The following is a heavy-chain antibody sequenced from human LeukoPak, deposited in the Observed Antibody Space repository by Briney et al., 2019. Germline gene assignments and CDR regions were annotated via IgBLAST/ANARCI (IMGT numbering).Heavy chain of an antibody. J-gene: IGHJ3*02. D-gene: IGHD2-2*01. CDR1: GFTFSSYG. CDR3: ARPYCSSTSCYLDAFDT. CDR2: IRYDGSNK. V-gene: IGHV3-30*02. Sequence: GGSLRLSCAASGFTFSSYGMHWVRQAPGKGLEWVAFIRYDGSNKYYADSVKGRFTISRDNSKNTLYLQMNSLRAEDTAVYYCARPYCSSTSCYLDAFDTWGQGTMVTVSS.